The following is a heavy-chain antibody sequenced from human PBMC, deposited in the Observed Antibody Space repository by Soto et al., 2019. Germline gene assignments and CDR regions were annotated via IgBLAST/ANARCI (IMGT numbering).Heavy chain of an antibody. CDR3: ARQATVVAPLWFDP. Sequence: QLQLQESGPGLVKPSETLSLTCTVSGGSISSSSYYWGWIRQPPGKGLEWIGSIYYSGSTYYNPSLKSRATISVDPSKNQFSLKLSSVTAADTAVYYCARQATVVAPLWFDPWGQGTLVTVSS. V-gene: IGHV4-39*01. D-gene: IGHD2-15*01. CDR1: GGSISSSSYY. J-gene: IGHJ5*02. CDR2: IYYSGST.